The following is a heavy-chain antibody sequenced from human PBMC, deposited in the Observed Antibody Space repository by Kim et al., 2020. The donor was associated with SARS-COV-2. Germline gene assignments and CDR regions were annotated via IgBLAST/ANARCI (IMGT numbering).Heavy chain of an antibody. D-gene: IGHD5-18*01. V-gene: IGHV3-66*01. J-gene: IGHJ3*02. CDR2: IYSGGST. CDR1: GFTVSSNY. CDR3: ARDRPDTANAFDI. Sequence: GGSLRLSCAASGFTVSSNYMSWVRQAPGKGLEWVSVIYSGGSTYYADSVKGRVTISRDNSKNTLYLQMNSLRAEDTAVYYCARDRPDTANAFDIWGQGTMVTVSS.